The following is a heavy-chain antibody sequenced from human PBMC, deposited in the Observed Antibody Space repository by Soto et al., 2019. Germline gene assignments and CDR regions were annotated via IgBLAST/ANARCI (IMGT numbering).Heavy chain of an antibody. J-gene: IGHJ4*02. Sequence: GEYLKISCKGSGYSFAGYWITWVRQKPGKGLEWMGRIDPSDSQTYYSPSFRGHVTISVTKSITTVFLQWSSLRASDTAMYYCARQIYDSDTGPNFQYYFDSWGQGTPVTGSS. CDR3: ARQIYDSDTGPNFQYYFDS. V-gene: IGHV5-10-1*01. CDR1: GYSFAGYW. D-gene: IGHD3-22*01. CDR2: IDPSDSQT.